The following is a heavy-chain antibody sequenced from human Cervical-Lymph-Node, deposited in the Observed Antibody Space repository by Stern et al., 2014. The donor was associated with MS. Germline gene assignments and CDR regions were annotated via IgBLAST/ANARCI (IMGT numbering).Heavy chain of an antibody. CDR1: GGTFSSYA. CDR2: IIPIFGIA. J-gene: IGHJ5*02. V-gene: IGHV1-69*17. D-gene: IGHD2-2*01. CDR3: ARQIVVVPAAIEYNWFDP. Sequence: VQLVESGAEVKKPGSSVKVSCKASGGTFSSYAISWVRQAPGQGLEWMGGIIPIFGIANYAQKFQGRVTITADKSTSTAYMELRSLRSEETAVYYRARQIVVVPAAIEYNWFDPWGPGTLVTGPS.